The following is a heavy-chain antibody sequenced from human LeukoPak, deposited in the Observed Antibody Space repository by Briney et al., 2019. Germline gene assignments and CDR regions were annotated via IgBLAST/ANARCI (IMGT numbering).Heavy chain of an antibody. Sequence: QPGGSLRLSCAASGFTFSSYEMNWVRQAPGKGLEWVSYISSSGSTIYYADSVKGRFTISRDNAKNSLYLQMNSLRAEDTAVYYCARQRGDILTGYYMPRGFDYWGQGTLVTVSS. CDR2: ISSSGSTI. V-gene: IGHV3-48*03. J-gene: IGHJ4*02. D-gene: IGHD3-9*01. CDR3: ARQRGDILTGYYMPRGFDY. CDR1: GFTFSSYE.